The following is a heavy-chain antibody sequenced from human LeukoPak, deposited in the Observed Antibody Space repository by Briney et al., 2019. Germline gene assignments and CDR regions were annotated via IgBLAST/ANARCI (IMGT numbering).Heavy chain of an antibody. CDR2: ISGGGSST. V-gene: IGHV3-23*01. J-gene: IGHJ4*02. D-gene: IGHD3-16*01. CDR1: GFSFSIHP. CDR3: AKAVHDHVWRSSNY. Sequence: PGGSLRLSCAASGFSFSIHPMSWVRQAPGKGLQWVSAISGGGSSTYYADSVKGRFTISRDNSKNTLYLQMNSLRAEDTAVYHCAKAVHDHVWRSSNYWGQGTRVTVSS.